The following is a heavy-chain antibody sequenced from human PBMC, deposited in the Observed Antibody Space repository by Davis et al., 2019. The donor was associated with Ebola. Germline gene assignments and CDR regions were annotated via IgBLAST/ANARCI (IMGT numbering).Heavy chain of an antibody. V-gene: IGHV3-43D*03. CDR3: TAYDSTFRNY. D-gene: IGHD3-22*01. Sequence: GGSLRLSCAASGFIFSSYVMSWVRQAPGKGLEWVSLISWDGRSTAYADSVRDRFSISRDNSRNFLYLQMNGLRAEDTALYYCTAYDSTFRNYWGQGTLVTVSS. CDR2: ISWDGRST. J-gene: IGHJ4*02. CDR1: GFIFSSYV.